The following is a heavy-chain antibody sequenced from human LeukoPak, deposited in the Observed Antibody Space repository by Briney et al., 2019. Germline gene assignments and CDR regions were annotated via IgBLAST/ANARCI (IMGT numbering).Heavy chain of an antibody. CDR3: ARDRPGIVRWFDY. J-gene: IGHJ4*02. V-gene: IGHV3-43D*03. CDR1: GFTFDDYA. D-gene: IGHD1-26*01. CDR2: ISWDGGST. Sequence: GGSLRLSCAASGFTFDDYAMHWVRQAPGKGLEWVSLISWDGGSTYYADSVKGRFTISRDNAKNSLYLQMNSLRAEDTAVYYCARDRPGIVRWFDYWGQGTLVTVSS.